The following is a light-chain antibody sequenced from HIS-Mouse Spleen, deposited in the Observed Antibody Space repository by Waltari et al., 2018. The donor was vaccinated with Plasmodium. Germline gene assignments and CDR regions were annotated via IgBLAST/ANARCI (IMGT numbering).Light chain of an antibody. J-gene: IGKJ2*01. CDR3: QQANSFPYT. Sequence: DIQMTQSPSSVSASVGDRVTITCRASQGISSWLAWYQNKPGKAPKLLIYAASSLQSGVPSRFSGSGSGTDFTLTISSLQPEDFATYYCQQANSFPYTFGQGTKLEIK. V-gene: IGKV1-12*01. CDR1: QGISSW. CDR2: AAS.